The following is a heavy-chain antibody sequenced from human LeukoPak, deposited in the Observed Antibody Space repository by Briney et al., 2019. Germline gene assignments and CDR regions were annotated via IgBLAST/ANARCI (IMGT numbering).Heavy chain of an antibody. CDR2: IYYSGST. Sequence: SETLSLTCTVSGGSISSGGYYWSWIRQHPGKGLEWIGYIYYSGSTYYNSSLKSRVTISVDTSKNQFSLKLSSVTAADTAVYYCARDGEDSSGYYSDYWGQGTLVTVSS. V-gene: IGHV4-31*03. CDR3: ARDGEDSSGYYSDY. D-gene: IGHD3-22*01. J-gene: IGHJ4*02. CDR1: GGSISSGGYY.